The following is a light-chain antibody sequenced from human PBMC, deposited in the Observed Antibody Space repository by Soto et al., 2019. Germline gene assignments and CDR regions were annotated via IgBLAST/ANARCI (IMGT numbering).Light chain of an antibody. V-gene: IGLV2-14*01. CDR2: GVS. J-gene: IGLJ1*01. Sequence: QSALTQPASVSGSPGQSITISCTGTSSDAGAYNYVSWYQQYPGKAPKLMIFGVSNRPSGVSNRFSGSKSGNTASLTISGLQAEDEADYYCSSYTGTIYVFGTGTRSPS. CDR3: SSYTGTIYV. CDR1: SSDAGAYNY.